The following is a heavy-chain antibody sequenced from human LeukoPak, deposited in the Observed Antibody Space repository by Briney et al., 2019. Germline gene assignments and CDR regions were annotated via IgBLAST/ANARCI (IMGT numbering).Heavy chain of an antibody. CDR1: GGSFSGYY. Sequence: PSETLSLTCAVYGGSFSGYYWSWIRQPPGKGLEWIGEINHSGSTNYNPSLKSRVTISVDTSKNQFSLKLSSVTAADTAVYYCARRRLFYGLAPFDYWGQGTLVTVSS. J-gene: IGHJ4*02. V-gene: IGHV4-34*01. CDR2: INHSGST. D-gene: IGHD3-3*01. CDR3: ARRRLFYGLAPFDY.